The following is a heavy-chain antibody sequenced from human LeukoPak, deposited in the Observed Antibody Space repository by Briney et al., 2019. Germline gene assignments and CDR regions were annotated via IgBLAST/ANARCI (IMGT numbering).Heavy chain of an antibody. V-gene: IGHV3-30*04. CDR2: ISYDGSNK. J-gene: IGHJ4*02. CDR3: ARDVL. Sequence: PGGSLRLSCAASGFTFSSYAMHWVRQAPGKGLEWVAVISYDGSNKYYADSVKGRFTISRDNSKNTLYLQMNSLRAEDTAVYYCARDVLGGQGTLVTVSS. D-gene: IGHD3-3*01. CDR1: GFTFSSYA.